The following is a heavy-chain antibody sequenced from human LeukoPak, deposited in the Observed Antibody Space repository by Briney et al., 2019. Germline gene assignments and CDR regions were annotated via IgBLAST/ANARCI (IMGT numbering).Heavy chain of an antibody. CDR1: GFKLSSYY. Sequence: PGGSLRLACAASGFKLSSYYMDWVRQAPGKGLVWVSRINTDGSSTIYADSVKGRFTISRDNAKNTLYLQMNTLRAEDTAVYYCAKPFGSGFYYFDYWGQGTLVTVSS. CDR2: INTDGSST. V-gene: IGHV3-74*01. J-gene: IGHJ4*02. D-gene: IGHD6-19*01. CDR3: AKPFGSGFYYFDY.